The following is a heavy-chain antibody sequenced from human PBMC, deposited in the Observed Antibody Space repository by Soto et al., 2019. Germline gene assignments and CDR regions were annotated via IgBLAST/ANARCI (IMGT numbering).Heavy chain of an antibody. CDR2: ISGSGGST. CDR1: GFTFSSYA. V-gene: IGHV3-23*01. D-gene: IGHD6-13*01. Sequence: EVQLLESGGGLVQPGGSLRLSCAASGFTFSSYAMSWVRQAPGKGLEWVSAISGSGGSTYYADSVKGRFTISRDNSKNTLYLQMNSLRAEDTAVYYCANIPHSSQYSYNWFDPWGQGTLVTVSS. J-gene: IGHJ5*02. CDR3: ANIPHSSQYSYNWFDP.